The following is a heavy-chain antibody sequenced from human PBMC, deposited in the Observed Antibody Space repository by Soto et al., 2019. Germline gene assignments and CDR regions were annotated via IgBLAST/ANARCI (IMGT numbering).Heavy chain of an antibody. V-gene: IGHV1-69*13. CDR1: GGSFSNFG. CDR3: AREGSVYNF. J-gene: IGHJ4*02. Sequence: ASVKVSCKASGGSFSNFGISWVRQAPGQGLEWMGGIVPVFGRPNYAQRFRGRLTITADESTSTGYMDLISLRSDDTAVYYCAREGSVYNFWGQGTQVTVSS. CDR2: IVPVFGRP. D-gene: IGHD1-1*01.